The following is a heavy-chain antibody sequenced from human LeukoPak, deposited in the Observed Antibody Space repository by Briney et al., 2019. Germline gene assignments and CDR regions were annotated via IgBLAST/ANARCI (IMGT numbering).Heavy chain of an antibody. D-gene: IGHD2-2*01. V-gene: IGHV4-4*07. J-gene: IGHJ6*03. CDR1: GGSISSYY. Sequence: KPSETLSLTCTVSGGSISSYYWSWIRQLAGKGLEWIGRIYTSGSTNYNPSLKSRVTMSVDTSKNQFSLKLSSVTAADTAVYYCARDRMVVVVPAELGALGMHYYMDVWGKGTTVTVSS. CDR2: IYTSGST. CDR3: ARDRMVVVVPAELGALGMHYYMDV.